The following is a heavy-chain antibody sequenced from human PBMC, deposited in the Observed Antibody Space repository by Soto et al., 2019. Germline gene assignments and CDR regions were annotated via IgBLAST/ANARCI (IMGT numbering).Heavy chain of an antibody. Sequence: GGSLRLSCAASGVTFSSYAMHWVRQAPGKGLEWVAVISYDGSNKYYADSVKGRFTIPRDNSKNTLYLQMNSLRAEDTAVYYCAKGGSGDIAAGGTSYYYYYYMDVWGKGTTVTVSS. J-gene: IGHJ6*03. CDR2: ISYDGSNK. V-gene: IGHV3-30-3*01. CDR1: GVTFSSYA. D-gene: IGHD6-13*01. CDR3: AKGGSGDIAAGGTSYYYYYYMDV.